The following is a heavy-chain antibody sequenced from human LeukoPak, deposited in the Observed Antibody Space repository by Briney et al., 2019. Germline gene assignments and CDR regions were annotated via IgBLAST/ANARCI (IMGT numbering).Heavy chain of an antibody. J-gene: IGHJ4*02. CDR2: ISDDGSNK. V-gene: IGHV3-30*18. D-gene: IGHD3-10*01. CDR1: GFTFSSYG. Sequence: SGGSLRLSCAASGFTFSSYGMHWVRQAPGKGLEWVAAISDDGSNKYYADSVKGRFTISRDNSKNTLYLQMNSLRAEDTAVYYCAKGYGSGSYSVDYWGQGTLVTVSS. CDR3: AKGYGSGSYSVDY.